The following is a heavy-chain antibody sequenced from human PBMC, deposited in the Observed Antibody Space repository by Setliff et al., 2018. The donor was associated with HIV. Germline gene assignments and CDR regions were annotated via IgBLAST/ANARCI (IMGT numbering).Heavy chain of an antibody. D-gene: IGHD1-1*01. CDR1: GFTFTSYA. CDR3: ANRLRGYNKWYYFDY. J-gene: IGHJ4*02. CDR2: ISGSGHST. Sequence: PGGSLRLSCAASGFTFTSYAMTWVRQAPGKGLEWVSCISGSGHSTYYGDSVKGRFTISRDNSKNTLSLQMNSLGAEDTAVYYCANRLRGYNKWYYFDYWGQGTLVTVSS. V-gene: IGHV3-23*01.